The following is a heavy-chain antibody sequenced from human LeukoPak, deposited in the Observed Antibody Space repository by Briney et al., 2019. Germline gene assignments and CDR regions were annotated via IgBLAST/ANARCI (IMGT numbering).Heavy chain of an antibody. CDR1: GFTFSSYE. CDR2: ISSSGSTI. Sequence: GGSLRLSCAASGFTFSSYEMNWVRQAPGKGLEWVSYISSSGSTIYYADSVKGRFTISRDNAKNSLYLQMNSLRAEDTAVYYCARLYGSGRIIGAFDIWGQGTMVTVSS. J-gene: IGHJ3*02. V-gene: IGHV3-48*03. CDR3: ARLYGSGRIIGAFDI. D-gene: IGHD3-10*01.